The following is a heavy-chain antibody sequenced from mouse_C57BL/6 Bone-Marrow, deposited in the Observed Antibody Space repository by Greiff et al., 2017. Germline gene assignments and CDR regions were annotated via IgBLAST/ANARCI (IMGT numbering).Heavy chain of an antibody. D-gene: IGHD1-1*01. J-gene: IGHJ4*01. V-gene: IGHV5-9*04. CDR1: GFTFSSYT. CDR3: ARRRSRGYYAMGY. Sequence: EVQRVESGGGLEKPGGSLKLSCAASGFTFSSYTMSWVRQTPEKRLEWVATISGGGGNTYYPDSVKGRFTISRDHAKNTLSLQMSSVRSEDTAVYYCARRRSRGYYAMGYWGQGTSVTVSS. CDR2: ISGGGGNT.